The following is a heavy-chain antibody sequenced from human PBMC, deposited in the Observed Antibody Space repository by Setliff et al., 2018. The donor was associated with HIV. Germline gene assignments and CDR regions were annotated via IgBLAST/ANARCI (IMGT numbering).Heavy chain of an antibody. CDR2: IKSKTDGGTT. CDR1: GFTFDKAW. V-gene: IGHV3-15*01. Sequence: GSLRLSCAASGFTFDKAWMTWVRQAPGKGLEWVGRIKSKTDGGTTDYAAPAKGRFTISRDDSKNMLYLQMNSLKTEDTSVYYCTTAPGIAVATRDYYHYYMDVWGKGTTVTVSS. J-gene: IGHJ6*03. CDR3: TTAPGIAVATRDYYHYYMDV. D-gene: IGHD6-19*01.